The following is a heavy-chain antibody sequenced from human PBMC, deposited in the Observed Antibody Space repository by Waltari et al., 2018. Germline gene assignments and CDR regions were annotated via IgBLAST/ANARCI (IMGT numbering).Heavy chain of an antibody. J-gene: IGHJ4*01. V-gene: IGHV3-53*01. D-gene: IGHD2-21*02. CDR3: ARNQVETALGY. Sequence: EVQLVESGGGLIQPGGSLRLSCVASGVTVSNNYMTWHRQAPGKGLELVSLIYSGGTTYYADYVRGRFTSSRDGSKNTVYLQMNSLRAEDTAVYFCARNQVETALGYWGHGTLVTVSS. CDR1: GVTVSNNY. CDR2: IYSGGTT.